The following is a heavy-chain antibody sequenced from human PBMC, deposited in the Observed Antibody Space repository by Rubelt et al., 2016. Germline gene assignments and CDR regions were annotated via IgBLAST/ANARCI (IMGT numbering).Heavy chain of an antibody. Sequence: RLSCAASGFTFSSYAMHWVRQAPGKGLEWVAVISYDGSNKYYADSVKGRFTISRDNSKNTLYLQMNSLRAEDTAVYYCARDPTDTAMVSSPGHYYYGMDVWGQGTTVTVSS. J-gene: IGHJ6*02. D-gene: IGHD5-18*01. CDR3: ARDPTDTAMVSSPGHYYYGMDV. V-gene: IGHV3-30*04. CDR2: ISYDGSNK. CDR1: GFTFSSYA.